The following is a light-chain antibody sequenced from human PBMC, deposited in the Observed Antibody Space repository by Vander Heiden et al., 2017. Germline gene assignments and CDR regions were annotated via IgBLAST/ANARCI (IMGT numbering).Light chain of an antibody. CDR3: CSYAGSYKWV. Sequence: QSALTQPRSVSGSPGQSVTISCTGTSSDVGGYNYVSWYQQHPGKAPKLMIYDVSKRPSGVADRFSGSKSGNTGSLTISGLQDEDEADYYCCSYAGSYKWVFGGGTKLTVL. CDR1: SSDVGGYNY. V-gene: IGLV2-11*01. CDR2: DVS. J-gene: IGLJ3*02.